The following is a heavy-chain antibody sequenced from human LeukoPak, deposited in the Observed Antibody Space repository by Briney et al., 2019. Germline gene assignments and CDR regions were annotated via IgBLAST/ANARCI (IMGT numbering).Heavy chain of an antibody. Sequence: GGSLRLSCAASGFTFSKNAMSWVRQAPGKGLEWVSSLSGSGADTYYADSVKGRFTISRDNSKNTLYLQMNSLRAEDTAVYYCAKDEGAGLLWFGELSATEYFQHWGQGTLVTVSS. CDR2: LSGSGADT. CDR1: GFTFSKNA. J-gene: IGHJ1*01. CDR3: AKDEGAGLLWFGELSATEYFQH. D-gene: IGHD3-10*01. V-gene: IGHV3-23*01.